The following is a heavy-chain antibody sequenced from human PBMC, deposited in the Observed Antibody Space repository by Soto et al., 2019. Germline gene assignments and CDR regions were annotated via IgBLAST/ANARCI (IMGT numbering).Heavy chain of an antibody. CDR2: INPSGGST. D-gene: IGHD2-2*01. CDR3: AREKSEDIVVVPAALYYYYGMDV. Sequence: ASVKVSCKASGYTFTSYYMHWVRQAPGQGLEWMGIINPSGGSTRYAQKFQGRVTMTRDTSTSTVYMELSSLRSEDTAVYYCAREKSEDIVVVPAALYYYYGMDVWGQGTTVTVSS. J-gene: IGHJ6*02. V-gene: IGHV1-46*01. CDR1: GYTFTSYY.